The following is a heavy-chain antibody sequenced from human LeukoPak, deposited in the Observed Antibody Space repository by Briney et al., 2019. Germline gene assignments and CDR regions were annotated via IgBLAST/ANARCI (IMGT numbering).Heavy chain of an antibody. Sequence: PSETLSLTCAVSDGSISSSNWWSWVRQPPGKGLEWIGEINHSGSTNYNPSLKSRVTISVDTSKNQFSLKLSSVTAADTAVYYCARLPSQYCSGGSCYTEPFDYWGQGTLVTVSS. CDR2: INHSGST. D-gene: IGHD2-15*01. CDR1: DGSISSSNW. V-gene: IGHV4-4*02. CDR3: ARLPSQYCSGGSCYTEPFDY. J-gene: IGHJ4*02.